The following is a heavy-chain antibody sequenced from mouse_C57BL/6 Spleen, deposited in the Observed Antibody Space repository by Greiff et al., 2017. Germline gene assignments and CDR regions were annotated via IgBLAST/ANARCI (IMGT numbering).Heavy chain of an antibody. CDR3: ARGPNVTTVVDWYFDV. D-gene: IGHD1-1*01. V-gene: IGHV1-64*01. J-gene: IGHJ1*03. CDR2: IHPNSGST. CDR1: GYTFTSYW. Sequence: VQLQQPGAELVKPGASVKLSCKASGYTFTSYWMHWVKQRPGQGLEWIGMIHPNSGSTNYNEKFKSKATLTVDKSTSTAYMQLSSLTSEGSAVYYCARGPNVTTVVDWYFDVWGTGTTVTVSS.